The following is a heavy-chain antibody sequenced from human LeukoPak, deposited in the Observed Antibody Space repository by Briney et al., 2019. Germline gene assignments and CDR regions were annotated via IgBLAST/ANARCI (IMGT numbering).Heavy chain of an antibody. CDR1: GGSISSYY. J-gene: IGHJ4*02. CDR2: NHTSGIT. Sequence: SETLSLTCTVSGGSISSYYYSWLRQPAGKGLEGIGRNHTSGITNYNPSLKSRVTMSVDTSKNQFFLKLSSVTAADTAVYYCARGRYYYDSSGYYLFDYWGQGTLVTVSS. V-gene: IGHV4-4*07. CDR3: ARGRYYYDSSGYYLFDY. D-gene: IGHD3-22*01.